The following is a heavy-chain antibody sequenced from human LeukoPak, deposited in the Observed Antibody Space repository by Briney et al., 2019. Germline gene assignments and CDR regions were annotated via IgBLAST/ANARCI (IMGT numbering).Heavy chain of an antibody. J-gene: IGHJ4*02. D-gene: IGHD3-10*01. V-gene: IGHV4-59*01. CDR2: IYYSGST. CDR3: ARDGGGAYYYGSGAEFDY. Sequence: PSETLSLTCTVSGGSISSYYWSWIRQPPGKGLEWIGYIYYSGSTNYNPSLKSRVTISVDTSKNQFSLKLSSVTAADTAVYYCARDGGGAYYYGSGAEFDYWGQGTLVTVSS. CDR1: GGSISSYY.